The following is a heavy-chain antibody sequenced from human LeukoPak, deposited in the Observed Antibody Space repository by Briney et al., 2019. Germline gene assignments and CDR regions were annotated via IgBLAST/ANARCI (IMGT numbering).Heavy chain of an antibody. J-gene: IGHJ4*02. CDR2: ISSSSSTT. Sequence: GGSLRLSCAASGFTFSNYSMNWVRQAPGRGLEWVSYISSSSSTTYYADSAKGRFTISRDNAKNSLYLQMNSLRDEDTSVYYCARGRATSNYFDYWGQGTLVTVSS. CDR3: ARGRATSNYFDY. V-gene: IGHV3-48*02. CDR1: GFTFSNYS.